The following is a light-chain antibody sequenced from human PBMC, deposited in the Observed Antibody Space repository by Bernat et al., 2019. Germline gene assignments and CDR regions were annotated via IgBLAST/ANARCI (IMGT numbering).Light chain of an antibody. J-gene: IGLJ3*02. Sequence: QSALTQPASVSGSPGQSITLSCTGTSSDVGAYNYVSWYQQHPGRPPKLMIFDVSNRPSGVSDRFSGSKSGNTASLTISGLRPEDEADYYCSSVSTTSTPVVFGGGTKLTVL. CDR3: SSVSTTSTPVV. CDR1: SSDVGAYNY. CDR2: DVS. V-gene: IGLV2-14*03.